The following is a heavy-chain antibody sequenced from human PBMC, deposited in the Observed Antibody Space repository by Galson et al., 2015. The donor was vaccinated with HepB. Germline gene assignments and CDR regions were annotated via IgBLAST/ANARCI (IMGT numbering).Heavy chain of an antibody. D-gene: IGHD3-3*01. Sequence: SLRLSCAASGFTFSSYGMHWVRQAPGKGLEWVAVISYDGSNKYYADSVKGRFTISRDNSKNTLYLQMNSLRAEDTAVYYCAKDIRFLEWFTHWGQGTLVTVSS. J-gene: IGHJ4*02. CDR3: AKDIRFLEWFTH. V-gene: IGHV3-30*18. CDR2: ISYDGSNK. CDR1: GFTFSSYG.